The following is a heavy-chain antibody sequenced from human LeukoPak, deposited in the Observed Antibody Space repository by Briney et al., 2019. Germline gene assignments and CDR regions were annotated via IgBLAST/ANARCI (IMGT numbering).Heavy chain of an antibody. CDR3: TRGRAGPSYYDPMDV. D-gene: IGHD3-16*01. J-gene: IGHJ6*02. CDR1: GFMFSVHY. CDR2: VRKKANSDST. V-gene: IGHV3-72*01. Sequence: GGSLSLSCAASGFMFSVHYMVWVRQVPGKGVEWVGRVRKKANSDSTEYAASVKGRCTISRDDAENSLFLQMNSLKTDDTAVYYCTRGRAGPSYYDPMDVWGQGTTVTVSS.